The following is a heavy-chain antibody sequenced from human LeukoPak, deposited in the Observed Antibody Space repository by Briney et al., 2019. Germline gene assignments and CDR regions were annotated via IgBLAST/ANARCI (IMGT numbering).Heavy chain of an antibody. J-gene: IGHJ4*02. CDR2: IYYSGST. CDR1: GGSISSSSYY. Sequence: SETLSLTCTVSGGSISSSSYYWGWIRQPPGKGLEWIGSIYYSGSTYYNPSLKSRVTISVDTSKNQFSLKLSSVTAADTAVYYCARHSVLTGQKFDYWGQGTLVTVSS. CDR3: ARHSVLTGQKFDY. D-gene: IGHD3-9*01. V-gene: IGHV4-39*01.